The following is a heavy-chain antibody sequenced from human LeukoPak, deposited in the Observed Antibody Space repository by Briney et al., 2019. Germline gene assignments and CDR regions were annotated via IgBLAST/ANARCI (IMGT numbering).Heavy chain of an antibody. D-gene: IGHD4-11*01. V-gene: IGHV3-74*01. CDR1: GFSLSRYW. CDR2: INTDGSST. CDR3: ARVGDYSNLPFDY. Sequence: GGSLRLSCAAFGFSLSRYWMHWVRQAPGKGLVWVSRINTDGSSTSYADSVKGRFTISRDNAKNTLYLQMNSLRAEDTAVYYCARVGDYSNLPFDYWGQGTLVTVSS. J-gene: IGHJ4*02.